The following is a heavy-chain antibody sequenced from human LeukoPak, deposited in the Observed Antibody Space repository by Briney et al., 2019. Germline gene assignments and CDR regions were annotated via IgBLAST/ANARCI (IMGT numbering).Heavy chain of an antibody. CDR1: GFTFSSYG. CDR3: ARLHGSYYYGMDV. D-gene: IGHD3-10*01. V-gene: IGHV3-30*03. Sequence: PGGSLRLSCAASGFTFSSYGMHWVRQAPGKGLEWVAVISYDGSNKYYADSVKGRFTISRDNSKNTLYLQMGSLRAEDMAVYYCARLHGSYYYGMDVWGQGTTVTVSS. J-gene: IGHJ6*02. CDR2: ISYDGSNK.